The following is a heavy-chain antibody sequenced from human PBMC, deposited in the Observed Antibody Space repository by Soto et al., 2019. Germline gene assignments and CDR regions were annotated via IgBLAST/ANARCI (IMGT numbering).Heavy chain of an antibody. V-gene: IGHV3-9*01. Sequence: EVQLVESGGGLVQPGRSLRLSCAASGFTFDDYAMHWVRQAPGKGLEWVSGISWNSGSIGYADSVKGRFTISRDNAKNSLDRQMNSLRAEDTALYYCAKDAITMVRGVISYYGMDVWGQGTTVTVSS. D-gene: IGHD3-10*01. CDR2: ISWNSGSI. J-gene: IGHJ6*02. CDR3: AKDAITMVRGVISYYGMDV. CDR1: GFTFDDYA.